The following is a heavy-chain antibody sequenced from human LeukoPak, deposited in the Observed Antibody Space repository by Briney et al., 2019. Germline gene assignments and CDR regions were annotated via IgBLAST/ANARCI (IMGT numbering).Heavy chain of an antibody. CDR2: MNPNSGNT. J-gene: IGHJ4*02. CDR1: GYTFTSYD. D-gene: IGHD2-2*02. Sequence: ASVKVSCKASGYTFTSYDINWVRQATGQGLEWMGWMNPNSGNTGYAQKFQGRVTITRNTSISTAYMELSSLRSEDTAVYYCAIYCSSTSCYNRALEYWGQGTLVTVSS. V-gene: IGHV1-8*03. CDR3: AIYCSSTSCYNRALEY.